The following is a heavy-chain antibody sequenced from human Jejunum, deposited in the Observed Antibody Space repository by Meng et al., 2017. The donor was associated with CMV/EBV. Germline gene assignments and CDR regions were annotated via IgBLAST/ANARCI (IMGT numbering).Heavy chain of an antibody. CDR2: ISASGVSA. V-gene: IGHV3-23*01. J-gene: IGHJ6*02. D-gene: IGHD3-10*01. CDR3: AKVLNPPRMRFSYYGMDV. Sequence: FGSYAMTWVSQAPGKGLDWVSTISASGVSAYYADSVKGRFTISRDNSKNTLYLQINSLRADDTAVYYCAKVLNPPRMRFSYYGMDVWGQGTTVTVSS. CDR1: FGSYA.